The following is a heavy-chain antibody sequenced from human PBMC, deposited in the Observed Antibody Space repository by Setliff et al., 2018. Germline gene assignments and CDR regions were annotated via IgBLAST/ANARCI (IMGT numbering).Heavy chain of an antibody. CDR1: GYTFTSYG. CDR3: ARGYSSSWQSRMGFDP. V-gene: IGHV1-18*01. Sequence: GASVKVSCKASGYTFTSYGISWVRQAPGQGLEWMGWISAYNGNTNYAQKLQGRVTMTTDTSTSTAYMELRSLRSDDTAVYYCARGYSSSWQSRMGFDPWGQGSPVTVSS. CDR2: ISAYNGNT. D-gene: IGHD6-13*01. J-gene: IGHJ5*02.